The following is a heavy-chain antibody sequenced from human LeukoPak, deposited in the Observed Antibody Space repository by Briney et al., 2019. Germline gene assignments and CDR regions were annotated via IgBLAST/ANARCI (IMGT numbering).Heavy chain of an antibody. CDR1: GFTFSNAY. CDR2: IWYDGSNK. D-gene: IGHD3-3*01. Sequence: GGSLRLSCAASGFTFSNAYMNWVRQAPGKGLEWVAVIWYDGSNKYYADSVKGRFTISRDNSKNTLYLQMNSLRAEDTAVYYCARDGAVYYDFWSGYLQNGFDYWGQGTLVTVSS. J-gene: IGHJ4*02. V-gene: IGHV3-33*08. CDR3: ARDGAVYYDFWSGYLQNGFDY.